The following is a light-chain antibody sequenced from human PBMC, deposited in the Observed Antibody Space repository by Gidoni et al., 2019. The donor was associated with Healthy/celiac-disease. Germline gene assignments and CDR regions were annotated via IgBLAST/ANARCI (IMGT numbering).Light chain of an antibody. J-gene: IGKJ1*01. Sequence: EIVMTQSPATLSVSPGERATLSCRASQSVSNNLAWYQEKPGQAPRLLIYGASTRATGIPARFSGSGAGTEFTLTISSLQSEDFAVYYCQQYNNWPPWTFXQXTNVXIK. V-gene: IGKV3-15*01. CDR1: QSVSNN. CDR3: QQYNNWPPWT. CDR2: GAS.